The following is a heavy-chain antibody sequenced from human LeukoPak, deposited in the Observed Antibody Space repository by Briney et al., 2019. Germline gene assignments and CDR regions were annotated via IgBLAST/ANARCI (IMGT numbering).Heavy chain of an antibody. Sequence: GGSLRLSCAASGFTFSDYYMSWFRQAPGKGLECISYLNSSGGPTYYADSVKGRFTVSGDNAKNSLYLQMNSLRAEDTAVYYCARFDRSAAAFDYWGQGTLVTVSS. CDR2: LNSSGGPT. CDR3: ARFDRSAAAFDY. J-gene: IGHJ4*02. V-gene: IGHV3-11*04. D-gene: IGHD6-13*01. CDR1: GFTFSDYY.